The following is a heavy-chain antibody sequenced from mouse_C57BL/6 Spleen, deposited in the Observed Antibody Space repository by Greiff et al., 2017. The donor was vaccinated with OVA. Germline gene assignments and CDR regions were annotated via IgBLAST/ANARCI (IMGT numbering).Heavy chain of an antibody. J-gene: IGHJ4*01. CDR2: IDPSDSYT. CDR1: GYTFTSYW. D-gene: IGHD2-4*01. V-gene: IGHV1-50*01. CDR3: ARRLYYDYDEDAMDY. Sequence: VQLQQPGAELVKPGASVKLSCKASGYTFTSYWMQWVKQRPGQGLEWIGEIDPSDSYTNYNQKFKGKATLTVDTSSSTAYMQLSSLTSEDSAVYYCARRLYYDYDEDAMDYWGQGTSVTVSS.